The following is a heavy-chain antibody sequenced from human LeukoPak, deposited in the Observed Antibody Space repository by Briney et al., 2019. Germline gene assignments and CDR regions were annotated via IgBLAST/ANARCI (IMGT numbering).Heavy chain of an antibody. D-gene: IGHD3-10*01. CDR1: GFTFSSYA. J-gene: IGHJ5*02. CDR2: ISGSGGST. Sequence: GGSLRLSCAASGFTFSSYAMSWVRQAPGKGLEWVSAISGSGGSTYYADSVKGRFTISRDNSKNTLYLQMNSLRAADTAVYYCANDYYGSGSYYYNWFDPWGQGTLVTVSS. V-gene: IGHV3-23*01. CDR3: ANDYYGSGSYYYNWFDP.